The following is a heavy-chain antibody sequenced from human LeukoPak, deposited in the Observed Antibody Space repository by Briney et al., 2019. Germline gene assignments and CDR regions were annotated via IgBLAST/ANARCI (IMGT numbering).Heavy chain of an antibody. CDR3: AREHDLAEYLDY. CDR1: GFSFSSYW. D-gene: IGHD2-21*02. J-gene: IGHJ4*02. CDR2: IKNDGSRV. Sequence: GGSLRLSCAASGFSFSSYWLYWVRQTPGKGLVWISRIKNDGSRVTYADSVKGRFTISRNNSKKTLFLQLNSLRAEDTAVYFCAREHDLAEYLDYWGQGTLVTVSS. V-gene: IGHV3-74*03.